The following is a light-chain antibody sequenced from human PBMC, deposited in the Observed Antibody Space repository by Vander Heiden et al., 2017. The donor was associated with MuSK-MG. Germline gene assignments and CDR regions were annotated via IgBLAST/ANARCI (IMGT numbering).Light chain of an antibody. CDR1: QSISSW. J-gene: IGKJ4*01. CDR2: KAS. CDR3: QQYNSYSLT. V-gene: IGKV1-5*03. Sequence: SASVGDRVTITCRASQSISSWLAWYQQKPVKAPKLLIYKASSLESGVPSRFSGSGSGTEFTLTISSLQPDDFATYYCQQYNSYSLTFGGWSKAGI.